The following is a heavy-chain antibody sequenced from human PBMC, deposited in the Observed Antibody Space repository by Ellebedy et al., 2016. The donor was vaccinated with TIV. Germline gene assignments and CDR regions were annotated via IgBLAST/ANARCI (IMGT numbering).Heavy chain of an antibody. Sequence: MPSETLSLTCAVYGGSFSGYYWSWIRQPPGKGLEWIGEINHSGSTNYNPSLKSRVTISVDTSKNQFSLKLSSVTAADTAVYYCARLPYCSGGSCYSGTDYWGQGTLVTVSS. J-gene: IGHJ4*02. CDR3: ARLPYCSGGSCYSGTDY. V-gene: IGHV4-34*01. D-gene: IGHD2-15*01. CDR2: INHSGST. CDR1: GGSFSGYY.